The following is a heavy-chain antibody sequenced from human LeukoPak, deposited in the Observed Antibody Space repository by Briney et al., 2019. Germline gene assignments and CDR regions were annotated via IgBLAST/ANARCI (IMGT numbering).Heavy chain of an antibody. D-gene: IGHD1-1*01. V-gene: IGHV4-34*01. CDR1: GGSFSGYY. J-gene: IGHJ6*02. Sequence: NPSETLSLTCAVYGGSFSGYYWSWIRQPPGKGLEWIGEINHSGSTNYNPSLKSRVTISVDTSKNQFSLKLSSVTAADTAVYYCARGQLDIYYYGMDVWGQGTTVTVSS. CDR2: INHSGST. CDR3: ARGQLDIYYYGMDV.